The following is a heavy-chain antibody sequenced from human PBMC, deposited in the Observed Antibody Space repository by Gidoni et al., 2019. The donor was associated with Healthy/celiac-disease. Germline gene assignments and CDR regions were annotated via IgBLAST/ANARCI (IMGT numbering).Heavy chain of an antibody. CDR1: GGSISSYY. J-gene: IGHJ4*02. V-gene: IGHV4-59*01. CDR2: IYYSGST. Sequence: QVQLQESGPGLVKPSETLSLTCTVSGGSISSYYWSWIRQPPGKGLEWIGYIYYSGSTNYNPSLKSRVTISVDTFKNQFSLKLSSVTAADTAVYYCARGGFFVQSAMAKDFDYWGQGTLVTVSS. CDR3: ARGGFFVQSAMAKDFDY. D-gene: IGHD5-18*01.